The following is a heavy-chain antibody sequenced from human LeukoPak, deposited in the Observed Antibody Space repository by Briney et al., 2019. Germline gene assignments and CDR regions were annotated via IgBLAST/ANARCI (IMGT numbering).Heavy chain of an antibody. J-gene: IGHJ4*02. V-gene: IGHV3-30*02. CDR3: ARATGYSSRSSLSGGDY. CDR1: GFTFSGYG. Sequence: GGSLRLSCEASGFTFSGYGMHWVRQAPGTGLECVAFIAFDGSKKYYADSVKDRLTISRDNSKNTLYLHMNSLRVEDTAVYYCARATGYSSRSSLSGGDYWGQGTLVTVSS. D-gene: IGHD6-13*01. CDR2: IAFDGSKK.